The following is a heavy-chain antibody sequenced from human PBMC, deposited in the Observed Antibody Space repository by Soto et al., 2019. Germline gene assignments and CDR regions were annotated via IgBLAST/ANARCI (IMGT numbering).Heavy chain of an antibody. V-gene: IGHV1-8*01. CDR2: MNPNSGNT. J-gene: IGHJ4*02. D-gene: IGHD3-22*01. CDR1: GYTFTSYD. Sequence: GASVKVSCKASGYTFTSYDINWVRQATGQGLEWMGWMNPNSGNTGYAQKFQGRVTMTRNTSISTAYMELSSLRSEDTAVYYCAVDGGNYYDSSGYPYYFDYWGQGTLVTVS. CDR3: AVDGGNYYDSSGYPYYFDY.